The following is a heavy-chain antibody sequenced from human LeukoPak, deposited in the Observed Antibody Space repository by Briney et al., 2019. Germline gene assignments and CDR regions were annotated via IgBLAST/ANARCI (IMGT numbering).Heavy chain of an antibody. J-gene: IGHJ4*02. CDR2: ISYDGSDK. CDR3: AREDCTIGAVCSSLLDH. Sequence: GGSLRLSCAASGFTFSDYAMHWVRRAPGKGLEWVAVISYDGSDKYYADSVKGRFTISRDNSKNTLCLQMNSLRAEDTAVYYCAREDCTIGAVCSSLLDHWGRGTLVTVSS. V-gene: IGHV3-30-3*01. D-gene: IGHD2-8*01. CDR1: GFTFSDYA.